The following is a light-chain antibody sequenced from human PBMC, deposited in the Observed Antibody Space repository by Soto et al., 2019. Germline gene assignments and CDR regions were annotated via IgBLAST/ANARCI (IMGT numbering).Light chain of an antibody. V-gene: IGKV3-20*01. Sequence: EIVLTQSPGTLSLSLGERATLSCGASQSVSNNYLAWYQQKPGQAPRLLIYGASNRATGIPDRFSGSGSGTDFTLTISRLEPEDFAVYYCQQYGSSGTFGQGTKVDIK. CDR3: QQYGSSGT. CDR1: QSVSNNY. J-gene: IGKJ1*01. CDR2: GAS.